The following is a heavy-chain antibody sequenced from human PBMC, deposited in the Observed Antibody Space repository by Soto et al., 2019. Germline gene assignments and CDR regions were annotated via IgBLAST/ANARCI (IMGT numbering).Heavy chain of an antibody. CDR2: FDPEDGET. J-gene: IGHJ4*02. D-gene: IGHD2-15*01. CDR1: GYTLTELS. V-gene: IGHV1-24*01. CDR3: ATDRTGLVAATRRFDY. Sequence: WASVKVSCKVSGYTLTELSMHWVRQAPGKGLEWMGGFDPEDGETIYAQKFQGRVTMTEDTSTDTAYMELSSLRSEDTAVYYCATDRTGLVAATRRFDYWGQGTLVTVSS.